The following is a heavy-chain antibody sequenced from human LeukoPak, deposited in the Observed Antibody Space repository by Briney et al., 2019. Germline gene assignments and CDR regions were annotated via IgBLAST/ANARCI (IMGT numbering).Heavy chain of an antibody. Sequence: ASVKVSCKASGYTFTSYYMHWVRQAPGQGLEWMGIINPSGGSTSYAQKFQGRVTMTRDMSTSTVYMELSSLRSEDTAVYYCARDAIQLSPGYYYYYMDVWGKGTTVTVSS. D-gene: IGHD5-18*01. V-gene: IGHV1-46*01. CDR2: INPSGGST. J-gene: IGHJ6*03. CDR3: ARDAIQLSPGYYYYYMDV. CDR1: GYTFTSYY.